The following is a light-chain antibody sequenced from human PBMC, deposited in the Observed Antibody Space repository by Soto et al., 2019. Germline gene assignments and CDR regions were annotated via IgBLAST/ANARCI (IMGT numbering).Light chain of an antibody. CDR3: AVWDQSLTVWV. J-gene: IGLJ3*02. Sequence: QSALTQPPSASGTPGQSLTISCSGSSSNIGSHFVYWYQHLPGTAPKLLIFRDGQRPSGVPARFFGSKSGTSASLAITGLRSEDEADYYCAVWDQSLTVWVFGCGTQLTVL. CDR2: RDG. V-gene: IGLV1-47*01. CDR1: SSNIGSHF.